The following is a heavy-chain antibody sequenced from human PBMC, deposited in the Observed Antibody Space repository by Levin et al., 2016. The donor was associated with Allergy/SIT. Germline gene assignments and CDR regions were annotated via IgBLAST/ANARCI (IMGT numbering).Heavy chain of an antibody. CDR3: ASDSSGYPNRPFED. J-gene: IGHJ4*02. V-gene: IGHV4-39*01. Sequence: WIRQPPGKGLEWIGSIYYSGSTYYNPSLKSRVTISVDTSKNQFSLKLSSVTAADTAVYYCASDSSGYPNRPFEDWGQGTLVTVSS. CDR2: IYYSGST. D-gene: IGHD3-22*01.